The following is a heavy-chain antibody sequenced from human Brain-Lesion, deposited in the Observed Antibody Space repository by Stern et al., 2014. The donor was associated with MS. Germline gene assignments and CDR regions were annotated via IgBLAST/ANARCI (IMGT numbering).Heavy chain of an antibody. D-gene: IGHD2-2*01. V-gene: IGHV4-61*02. CDR1: GGSISSGGYY. CDR3: ARGRVVPGFQYYATDV. Sequence: QLQLQESGPGLVKPSQTLSLSCTVSGGSISSGGYYWSWIRQPAGKGLEWIGRIFNSGSTSYNPSLKSRVTISIDKTKNQFYLRLNSMAAADTAVYYCARGRVVPGFQYYATDVWGQGTTVIVSS. CDR2: IFNSGST. J-gene: IGHJ6*02.